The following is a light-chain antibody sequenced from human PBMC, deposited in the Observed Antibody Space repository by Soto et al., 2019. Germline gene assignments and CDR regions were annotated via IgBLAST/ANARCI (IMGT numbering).Light chain of an antibody. J-gene: IGKJ3*01. CDR3: QQRATWPPLIT. Sequence: EIVLTQSPATLSLSPGERATLSCRTSQSVTTNFAWYQQKPGQAPRLLIYDISNRATGIPDRFSGSGSGTAFTLTSSSPEPEDFAVYYCQQRATWPPLITVGPGTKV. V-gene: IGKV3-11*01. CDR1: QSVTTN. CDR2: DIS.